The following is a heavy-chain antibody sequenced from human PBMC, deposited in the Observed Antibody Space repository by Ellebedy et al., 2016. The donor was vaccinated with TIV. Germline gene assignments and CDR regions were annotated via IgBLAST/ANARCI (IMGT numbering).Heavy chain of an antibody. Sequence: ASVKVSCXASGYTFTSYYMHWVRQAPGQGLEWMGIINPSGGSTSYAQKFQGRVTMTRDTSTSTAYMELRSLRSDDTAVYYCARVVAVAGRPNWFNPWGQGTLVTVSS. D-gene: IGHD6-19*01. CDR1: GYTFTSYY. CDR3: ARVVAVAGRPNWFNP. V-gene: IGHV1-46*01. J-gene: IGHJ5*02. CDR2: INPSGGST.